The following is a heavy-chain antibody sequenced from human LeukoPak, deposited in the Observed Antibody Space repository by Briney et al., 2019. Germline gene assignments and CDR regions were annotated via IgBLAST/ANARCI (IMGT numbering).Heavy chain of an antibody. Sequence: SETLSLTCTVSGGSISSGGYYWSWIRQHPGKGLEWIGYIYYSGSTYYNPSLKSRVTISVDTSKNQFSLKLSSVTAADTAVYYCARATGYCSGGSCQDDAFDIWGQGTMVTVSS. CDR3: ARATGYCSGGSCQDDAFDI. J-gene: IGHJ3*02. D-gene: IGHD2-15*01. V-gene: IGHV4-31*03. CDR1: GGSISSGGYY. CDR2: IYYSGST.